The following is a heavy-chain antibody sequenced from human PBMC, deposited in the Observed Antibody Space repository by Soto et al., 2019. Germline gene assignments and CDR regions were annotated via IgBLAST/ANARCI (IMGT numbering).Heavy chain of an antibody. CDR3: ARHPGYIYGYIGY. Sequence: SETLSLTCTVSGGSISSYYWSWIRQPPGKGLEWIGYIYYSGSTNYNPSLKSRVTISVDTSKNQFSLKLSSVTAADTAVYYCARHPGYIYGYIGYWGHGTLVTV. CDR2: IYYSGST. J-gene: IGHJ4*01. V-gene: IGHV4-59*08. CDR1: GGSISSYY. D-gene: IGHD5-18*01.